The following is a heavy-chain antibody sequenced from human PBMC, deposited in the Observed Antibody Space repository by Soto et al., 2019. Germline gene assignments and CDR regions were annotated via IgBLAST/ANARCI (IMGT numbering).Heavy chain of an antibody. CDR2: INPNSGGT. Sequence: ASVKVSCKASGYTFTGYYMHWVRQAPGQGLEWMGWINPNSGGTNYAQKFQGWVTITRDTSASTAYMELSSLRSEDTAVYYCARPHFSSSYYFDYWGQRTLVTVSS. V-gene: IGHV1-2*04. D-gene: IGHD6-13*01. J-gene: IGHJ4*02. CDR3: ARPHFSSSYYFDY. CDR1: GYTFTGYY.